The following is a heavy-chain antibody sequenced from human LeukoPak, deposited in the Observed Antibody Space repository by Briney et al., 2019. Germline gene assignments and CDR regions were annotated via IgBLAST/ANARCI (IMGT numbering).Heavy chain of an antibody. D-gene: IGHD4-11*01. V-gene: IGHV3-7*05. J-gene: IGHJ6*02. CDR3: ARRNSLDV. CDR2: IKEHGSER. CDR1: GFTFSNYW. Sequence: GGSLRLSCAASGFTFSNYWMSWVRQAPGKGREGVANIKEHGSERHYMDSVEGRFTISRDNTKNLLYLQINSLRAEDTAVYYCARRNSLDVWRQGTTVTVSS.